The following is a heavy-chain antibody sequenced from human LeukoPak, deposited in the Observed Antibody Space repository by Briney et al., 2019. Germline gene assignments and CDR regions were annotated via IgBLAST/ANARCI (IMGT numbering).Heavy chain of an antibody. CDR2: IRSSGTT. V-gene: IGHV3-49*04. CDR1: GFTVSNKY. CDR3: TRASFYVWFDP. D-gene: IGHD3-16*01. Sequence: AGGSLRLSCAASGFTVSNKYMTWVRQAPGKWLQWRGFIRSSGTTQYAASVKGRVTISRDDSKSIAYLQMNSLKTEDTAVYYCTRASFYVWFDPWGQGTLVTVSS. J-gene: IGHJ5*02.